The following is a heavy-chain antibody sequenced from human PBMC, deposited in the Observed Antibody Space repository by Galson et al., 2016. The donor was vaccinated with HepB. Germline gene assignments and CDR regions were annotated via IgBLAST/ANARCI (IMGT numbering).Heavy chain of an antibody. CDR1: GFTFSIYA. Sequence: SLRLSCAASGFTFSIYAMHRVRQAPGKGLEWVAVISGDSSNKDYADSVKGRFTISRDNSKNTLYVQMNSLRAEDTAVYYCARVPDRSGVGYFDYWGQGTLVTVSS. J-gene: IGHJ4*02. D-gene: IGHD1-26*01. CDR2: ISGDSSNK. V-gene: IGHV3-30*04. CDR3: ARVPDRSGVGYFDY.